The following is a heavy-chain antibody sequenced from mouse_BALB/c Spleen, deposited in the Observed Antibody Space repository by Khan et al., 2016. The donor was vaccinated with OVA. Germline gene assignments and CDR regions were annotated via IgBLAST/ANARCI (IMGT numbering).Heavy chain of an antibody. CDR1: GYTFPEYT. CDR2: INPKNGGT. V-gene: IGHV1-18*01. J-gene: IGHJ4*01. CDR3: ARDAGRY. Sequence: VRLQQSGPELVKPGASVKISCKTSGYTFPEYTVHWVKQSLGKSLDWIGVINPKNGGTAYNQQFKGKATLTVDKSSSTAYMEFRSLTSDDSAVYYCARDAGRYWGQGTSVTVAS. D-gene: IGHD3-3*01.